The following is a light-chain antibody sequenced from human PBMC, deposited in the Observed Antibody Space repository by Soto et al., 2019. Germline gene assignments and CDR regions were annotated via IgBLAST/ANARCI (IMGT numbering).Light chain of an antibody. J-gene: IGKJ3*01. CDR1: QSINSW. CDR3: QHYNTYSGT. V-gene: IGKV1-5*03. Sequence: DIQMTQSPSTLSASVGDRVTITCRASQSINSWLAWYQQKPGKAPKLLIYRASSLESGVPSRFSGSGSGTEFTLTMSSLQPDDFSTYYCQHYNTYSGTFGPGTKVDIK. CDR2: RAS.